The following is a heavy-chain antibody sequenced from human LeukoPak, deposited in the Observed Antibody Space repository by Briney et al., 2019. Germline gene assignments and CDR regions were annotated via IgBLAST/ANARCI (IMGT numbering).Heavy chain of an antibody. CDR3: ARHVDTATDYFDY. D-gene: IGHD5-18*01. CDR1: GVSISSDY. CDR2: IYYSGSS. Sequence: SQTLSLTCTVSGVSISSDYWCWIRQPPGKGLEWIGSIYYSGSSYYNPSLKSRVTISVHTSKNQFSLKLSSVTAADTAVYYCARHVDTATDYFDYWGQGTLVTVSS. V-gene: IGHV4-39*01. J-gene: IGHJ4*02.